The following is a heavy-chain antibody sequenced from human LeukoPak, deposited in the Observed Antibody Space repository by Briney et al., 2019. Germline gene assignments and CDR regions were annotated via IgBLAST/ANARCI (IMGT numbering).Heavy chain of an antibody. J-gene: IGHJ6*03. CDR2: INHSGST. V-gene: IGHV4-34*01. D-gene: IGHD1-7*01. Sequence: SETLSLTCAVYGGSFSGYYWSWIRQPPGKGLEWIGEINHSGSTNYNPSLKSRVTISVDTSKNQFSLKLSSVTAADTAVYYCARAITGTTSHYYYYMDVWGKGTTVTVSS. CDR3: ARAITGTTSHYYYYMDV. CDR1: GGSFSGYY.